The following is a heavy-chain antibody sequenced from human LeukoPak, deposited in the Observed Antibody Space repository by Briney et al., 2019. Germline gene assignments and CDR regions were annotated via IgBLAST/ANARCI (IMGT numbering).Heavy chain of an antibody. V-gene: IGHV3-74*03. CDR1: GFSFSTYD. CDR2: INGDGSGT. CDR3: ARAPGQNHAFDI. Sequence: PGGSLRLSCAASGFSFSTYDMHWVRQAPGKGLVWVSRINGDGSGTTYADSVKGRFTISRDNAKNTLYLQMNSLRAEDTAVYYCARAPGQNHAFDIWGQGTMVTVSS. J-gene: IGHJ3*02.